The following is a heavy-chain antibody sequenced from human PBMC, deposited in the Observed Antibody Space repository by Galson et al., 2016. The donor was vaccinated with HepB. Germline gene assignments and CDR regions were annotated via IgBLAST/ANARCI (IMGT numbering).Heavy chain of an antibody. V-gene: IGHV3-20*04. Sequence: SLRLSCAASGRNFDDYGMSWVRQAPGKGLEWVSGIIWDGGRTAYADSVKGRSTISRDNAKNSLYLQMNSLRPEDTALYYCARDRGMYYYFGMDVWGKGTAVTVSS. CDR3: ARDRGMYYYFGMDV. D-gene: IGHD3-10*01. CDR2: IIWDGGRT. CDR1: GRNFDDYG. J-gene: IGHJ6*04.